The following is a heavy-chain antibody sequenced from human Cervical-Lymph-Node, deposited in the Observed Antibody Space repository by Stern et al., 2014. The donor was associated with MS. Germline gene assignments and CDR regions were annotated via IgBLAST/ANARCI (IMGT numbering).Heavy chain of an antibody. Sequence: EVQLVESGGGLVQPGGSVRLSCAASEFTFSAYSMTWVRQAPEKGLEWVATIISSGGVTYYADSVKGRFTISRDNSKNTLILQMKSLRAEDTAVYFCAKVAYSGNALDYWGQGTLVIVSS. CDR1: EFTFSAYS. V-gene: IGHV3-23*04. CDR3: AKVAYSGNALDY. D-gene: IGHD4-23*01. J-gene: IGHJ4*02. CDR2: IISSGGVT.